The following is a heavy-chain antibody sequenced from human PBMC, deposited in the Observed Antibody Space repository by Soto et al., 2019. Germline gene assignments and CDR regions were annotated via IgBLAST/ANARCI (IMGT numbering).Heavy chain of an antibody. V-gene: IGHV4-34*01. Sequence: PSETLSLTCVVSGGSLSDYFWSWIRQPPGMALEWIGEINHLGSINYNPSLKSRVTMSVDTSKNQFSLTLNSVTAADTATYYCARGGISHWAYFYYMVVCDRGTTVTVAS. CDR3: ARGGISHWAYFYYMVV. J-gene: IGHJ6*03. D-gene: IGHD2-21*01. CDR2: INHLGSI. CDR1: GGSLSDYF.